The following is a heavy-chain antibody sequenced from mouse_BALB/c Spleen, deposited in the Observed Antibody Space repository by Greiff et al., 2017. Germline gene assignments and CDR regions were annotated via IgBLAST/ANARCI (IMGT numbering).Heavy chain of an antibody. J-gene: IGHJ4*01. CDR2: IDPENGDT. CDR1: GFNIKDYY. Sequence: VQLQQSGAELVRSGASVKLSCTASGFNIKDYYMHWVKQRPEQGLEWIGWIDPENGDTEYAPKFQGKATMTADTSSNTAYLQLSSLTSEDTAVYYCNWGLQILDYDAMDYWGQGTSVTVSS. V-gene: IGHV14-4*02. CDR3: NWGLQILDYDAMDY. D-gene: IGHD3-3*01.